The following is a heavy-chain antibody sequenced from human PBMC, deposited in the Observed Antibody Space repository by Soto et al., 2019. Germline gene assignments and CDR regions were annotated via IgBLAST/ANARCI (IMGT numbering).Heavy chain of an antibody. CDR2: ISWDGGST. CDR3: AKDTRLSIAARPRPYYYYYGMDV. Sequence: VGSLRLSCAASGFTFDDYTMHWVRQAPGKGLEWVSLISWDGGSTYYADSVKGRFTISRDNSKNSLYLQMNSLRTEDTALYYCAKDTRLSIAARPRPYYYYYGMDVWGQGTTVTVSS. J-gene: IGHJ6*02. CDR1: GFTFDDYT. V-gene: IGHV3-43*01. D-gene: IGHD6-6*01.